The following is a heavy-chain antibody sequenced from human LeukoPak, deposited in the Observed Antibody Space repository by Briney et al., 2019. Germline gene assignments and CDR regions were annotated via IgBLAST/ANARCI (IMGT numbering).Heavy chain of an antibody. CDR2: IYYSGST. Sequence: SETLSLTCTVSGGSISSYYWSWIRQPPGKGLEWIGYIYYSGSTNYNPSLKSRVTISVDTSKNQFSLKLSSVAAADTAVYYCARLRNSLYYFDYWGQGTLVTVSS. CDR1: GGSISSYY. V-gene: IGHV4-59*08. CDR3: ARLRNSLYYFDY. J-gene: IGHJ4*02. D-gene: IGHD4-23*01.